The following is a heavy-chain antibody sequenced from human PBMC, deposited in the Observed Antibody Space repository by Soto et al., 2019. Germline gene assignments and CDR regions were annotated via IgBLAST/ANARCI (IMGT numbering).Heavy chain of an antibody. CDR3: AGGPDPDYFDF. V-gene: IGHV1-18*01. CDR1: AYTFSNFG. Sequence: ASVKVSCTPSAYTFSNFGITWVRQAPGQVLEWMGRLNTYNGNTNFALWFEGRVTMTTDTYTNTAYMDLRSLTSDDTAVYYCAGGPDPDYFDFWGQGTLVTVSS. CDR2: LNTYNGNT. J-gene: IGHJ4*02.